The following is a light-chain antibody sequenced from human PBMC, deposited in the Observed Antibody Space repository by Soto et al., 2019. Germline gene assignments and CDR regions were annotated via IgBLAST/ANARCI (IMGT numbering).Light chain of an antibody. Sequence: EIVMTQSPATLSVSPGERATLSCRASQSVNSNLAWYQQKPGQAPRLLIYGSSTMATGVPARFSGSGSVTEFTLTVSSLQSEDFAVYFCQQYNNWPTLGQGTKVEIK. CDR1: QSVNSN. V-gene: IGKV3-15*01. CDR2: GSS. J-gene: IGKJ1*01. CDR3: QQYNNWPT.